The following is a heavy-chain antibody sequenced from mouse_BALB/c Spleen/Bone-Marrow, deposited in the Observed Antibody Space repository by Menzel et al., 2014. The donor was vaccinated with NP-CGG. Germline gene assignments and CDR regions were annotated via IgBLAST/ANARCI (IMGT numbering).Heavy chain of an antibody. V-gene: IGHV1S56*01. Sequence: QVQLQQSGPELVMPGTSVKISCKASGYTFTNYYMHWLKQRPGQGLEWIGWIFPGDVDTNYNEKFKGKATLTADESSSTAYMQLSSLTSEDSAVYFCAREVGRGGYFDVWGAGTTVTVSS. CDR3: AREVGRGGYFDV. J-gene: IGHJ1*01. D-gene: IGHD1-1*02. CDR2: IFPGDVDT. CDR1: GYTFTNYY.